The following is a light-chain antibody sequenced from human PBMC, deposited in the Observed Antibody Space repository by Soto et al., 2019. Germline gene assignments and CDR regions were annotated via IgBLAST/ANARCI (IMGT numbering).Light chain of an antibody. Sequence: ETVLTQSPATLSLSPGERATLFCRASQSVNNYLAWYQQKPGQAPRLLLHDVSTRATGIPARFSGSGSGTDFTLTISRIEPEDFAVYYCHQRYNSRTFGGGTKVEIE. CDR2: DVS. J-gene: IGKJ4*01. CDR3: HQRYNSRT. CDR1: QSVNNY. V-gene: IGKV3-11*01.